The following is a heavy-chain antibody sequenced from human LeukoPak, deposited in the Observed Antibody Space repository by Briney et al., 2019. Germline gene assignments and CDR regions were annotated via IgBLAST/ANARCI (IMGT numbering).Heavy chain of an antibody. J-gene: IGHJ5*02. Sequence: SETLSLTCTVSGYSISSGYYWGWIRQPPGKGLEWIGSIYHSGSTYYNPSLKSRVTISVDTSKNQFSLKLSSVTAADTAVYYCARAESSVRTVLRYFDWFQGWFDPWGQGTLVTVSS. CDR2: IYHSGST. CDR1: GYSISSGYY. V-gene: IGHV4-38-2*02. D-gene: IGHD3-9*01. CDR3: ARAESSVRTVLRYFDWFQGWFDP.